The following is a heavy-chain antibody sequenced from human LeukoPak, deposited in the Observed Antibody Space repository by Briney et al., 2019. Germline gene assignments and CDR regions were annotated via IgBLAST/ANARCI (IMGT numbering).Heavy chain of an antibody. CDR3: ARVVIPTQDPTVVTPAPFDY. CDR1: GYTFTSYD. J-gene: IGHJ4*02. Sequence: ASVKVSCKASGYTFTSYDINWVRQATGQGLEWMGWINPNSGGTNYAQKFQGRVTMTRDTSISTAYMELSRLRSDDTAVYYCARVVIPTQDPTVVTPAPFDYWGQGTLVTVSS. CDR2: INPNSGGT. D-gene: IGHD4-23*01. V-gene: IGHV1-2*02.